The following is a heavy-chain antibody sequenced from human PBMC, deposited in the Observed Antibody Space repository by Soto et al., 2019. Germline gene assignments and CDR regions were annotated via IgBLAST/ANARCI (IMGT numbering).Heavy chain of an antibody. Sequence: GSGPTLGNPTQTLTLTCTFSGFSLSTSGMCVSWIRQPPGKALEWLARIDWDDDKYYSTSLKARLTISKDTSKNQVVLTMTNMDPVDTATYYCALCLTGTTAPGYWGKGTLVTVSS. J-gene: IGHJ4*02. D-gene: IGHD1-1*01. CDR2: IDWDDDK. V-gene: IGHV2-70*11. CDR3: ALCLTGTTAPGY. CDR1: GFSLSTSGMC.